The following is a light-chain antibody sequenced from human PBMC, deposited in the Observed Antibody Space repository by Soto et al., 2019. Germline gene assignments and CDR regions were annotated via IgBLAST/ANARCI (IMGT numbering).Light chain of an antibody. Sequence: EVVLTQSPATLSVSPGERATLSCRASQSVGSNLAWYQQKPGQTPRRLIYGASNRATGIPDRFSGSGSGTDFTLTISRLEPEDFAVYYCQQYGSSPTFGEGTRLEIK. V-gene: IGKV3-20*01. CDR3: QQYGSSPT. CDR1: QSVGSN. J-gene: IGKJ5*01. CDR2: GAS.